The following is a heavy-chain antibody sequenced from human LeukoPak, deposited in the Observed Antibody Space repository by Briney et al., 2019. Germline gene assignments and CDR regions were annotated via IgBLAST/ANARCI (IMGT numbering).Heavy chain of an antibody. V-gene: IGHV3-23*01. D-gene: IGHD3-3*01. J-gene: IGHJ4*02. Sequence: GGSLRLSCAASGFTFSNYAMSWVRLAPGKGLEWVSTNSGSGGSTYYADSVKGRFTISRDNSKNTLYLQMNSLRAEDTAVYYCAKCYDFWSGYNDYWGQGTLVTVSS. CDR1: GFTFSNYA. CDR2: NSGSGGST. CDR3: AKCYDFWSGYNDY.